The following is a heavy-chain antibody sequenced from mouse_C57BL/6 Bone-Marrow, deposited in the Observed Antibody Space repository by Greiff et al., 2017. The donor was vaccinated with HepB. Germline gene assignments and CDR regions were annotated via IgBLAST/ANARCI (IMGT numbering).Heavy chain of an antibody. D-gene: IGHD2-4*01. J-gene: IGHJ2*01. CDR1: GFNIKDYY. CDR3: ARNDYVGYYFDY. CDR2: IDPEDGET. V-gene: IGHV14-2*01. Sequence: VQLQQSGAELVKPGASVKLSCTASGFNIKDYYMHWVKQRTEQGLEWIGRIDPEDGETKYAPKFRGKATITADTSSNTAYLQLSSLTSEDTAVYYCARNDYVGYYFDYWGQGTTLTVSS.